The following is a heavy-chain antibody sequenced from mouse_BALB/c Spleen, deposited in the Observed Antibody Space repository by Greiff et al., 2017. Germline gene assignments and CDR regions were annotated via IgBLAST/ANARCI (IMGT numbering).Heavy chain of an antibody. J-gene: IGHJ4*01. Sequence: QVQLQQSGAELVRPGTSVKVSCKASGYAFTNYLIEWVKQRPGQGLEWIGVINPGSGGTNYNEKFKGKATLTADKSSSTAYMQLSSLTSDDSAVYFCARSDGNRYAMDYWGQGTSVTVSS. D-gene: IGHD2-1*01. V-gene: IGHV1-54*01. CDR2: INPGSGGT. CDR3: ARSDGNRYAMDY. CDR1: GYAFTNYL.